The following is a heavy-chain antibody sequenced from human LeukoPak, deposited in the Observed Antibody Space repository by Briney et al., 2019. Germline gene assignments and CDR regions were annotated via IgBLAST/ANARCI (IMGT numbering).Heavy chain of an antibody. J-gene: IGHJ4*02. Sequence: PSETLSLTCTVSGGSISSSSYYWSWIRQPPGKGLEWIGEINHSGSTNYNPSLKSRATISVDTSKNQFSLKLSSVTAADTAVYYCASNSFDYYGSGSYSVDYWGQGTLVTVSS. CDR1: GGSISSSSYY. CDR2: INHSGST. CDR3: ASNSFDYYGSGSYSVDY. V-gene: IGHV4-39*07. D-gene: IGHD3-10*01.